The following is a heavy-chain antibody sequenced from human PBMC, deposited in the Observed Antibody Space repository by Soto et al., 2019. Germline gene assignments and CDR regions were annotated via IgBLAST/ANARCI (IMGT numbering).Heavy chain of an antibody. J-gene: IGHJ4*02. V-gene: IGHV4-30-2*01. D-gene: IGHD6-19*01. CDR3: ASAGGLGAVAADY. Sequence: QLQLQESGSGLVKPSQTLSLTCAVSGGSISSGGYSWSWIRQPPGKGLEWIGYIYHSGSTYYNPSLKSRVTISVDRSKNQFSLKLSSVTAAYTAVYYCASAGGLGAVAADYWGQGTLVTVSS. CDR1: GGSISSGGYS. CDR2: IYHSGST.